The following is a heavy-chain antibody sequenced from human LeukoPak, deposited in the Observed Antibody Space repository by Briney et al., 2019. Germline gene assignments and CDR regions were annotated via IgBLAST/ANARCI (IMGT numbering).Heavy chain of an antibody. CDR3: ARGRGSSYSHYYFDY. CDR2: ISSSTTYI. D-gene: IGHD2-2*01. J-gene: IGHJ4*02. V-gene: IGHV3-21*01. CDR1: GITFRGYS. Sequence: GGSLRLSCAVSGITFRGYSMNWVRQAPGKGLEWVSSISSSTTYIYYADSVKGRFTISRDNAKNSLYLQMNSLRAEDTAVYFCARGRGSSYSHYYFDYWGQGTPVTVSS.